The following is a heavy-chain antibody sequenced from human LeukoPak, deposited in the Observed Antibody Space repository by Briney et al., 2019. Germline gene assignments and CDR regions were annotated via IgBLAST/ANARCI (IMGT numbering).Heavy chain of an antibody. CDR2: ISGSGGST. D-gene: IGHD3-10*01. CDR3: AKDMEPYYYGSGSYGG. J-gene: IGHJ4*02. CDR1: GFTFSSYA. Sequence: GGSLRLSCAASGFTFSSYAMSWVRQAPGKGLEWVSAISGSGGSTYYADSVKGRFTISRDNSKSTLYLQMNSLRAEDTAVYYCAKDMEPYYYGSGSYGGWGQGTLVTVSS. V-gene: IGHV3-23*01.